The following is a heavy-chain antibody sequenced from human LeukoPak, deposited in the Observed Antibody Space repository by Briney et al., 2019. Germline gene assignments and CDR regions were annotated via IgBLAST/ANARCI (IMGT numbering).Heavy chain of an antibody. Sequence: PGGSLRLSCAASGFTFTTYDMHWVRQATGKGLEWVSAIGTAGDTYYPGSVKGRFTISRENAKNSLYRQMNSLRAEDTAVYYCASRNSLFIWGQGTLVTVSS. CDR1: GFTFTTYD. V-gene: IGHV3-13*01. CDR3: ASRNSLFI. CDR2: IGTAGDT. D-gene: IGHD4-23*01. J-gene: IGHJ4*02.